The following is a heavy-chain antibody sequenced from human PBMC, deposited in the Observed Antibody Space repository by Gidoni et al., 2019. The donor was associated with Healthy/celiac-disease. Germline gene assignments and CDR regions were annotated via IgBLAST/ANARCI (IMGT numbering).Heavy chain of an antibody. J-gene: IGHJ4*02. CDR3: AREGGITIFGVVINNFDY. CDR2: IKQDGSEK. V-gene: IGHV3-7*03. CDR1: GFTFSRPW. Sequence: EVQLVESGGGLVQPGGSLRLSCSASGFTFSRPWMSWVRQAPGKGLEWVANIKQDGSEKYYVDSVKGRFTISRDNAKNSLYLQMNSLRAEDTAVYYCAREGGITIFGVVINNFDYWGQGTLVTVSS. D-gene: IGHD3-3*01.